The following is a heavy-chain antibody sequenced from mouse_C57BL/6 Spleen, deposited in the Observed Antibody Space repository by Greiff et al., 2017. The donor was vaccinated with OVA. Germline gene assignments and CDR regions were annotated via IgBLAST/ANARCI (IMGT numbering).Heavy chain of an antibody. CDR3: ARERDLSRVMDY. D-gene: IGHD1-1*01. CDR2: IYPGSGST. J-gene: IGHJ4*01. CDR1: GYTFTSYW. Sequence: QVQLQQPGAELVKPGASVKMSCKASGYTFTSYWITWVKQRPGQGLEWIGDIYPGSGSTTYNEKFKSKATLTVDTSSSTAYMQLSSLTSEDSAVYYCARERDLSRVMDYWGQGTSVTVSS. V-gene: IGHV1-55*01.